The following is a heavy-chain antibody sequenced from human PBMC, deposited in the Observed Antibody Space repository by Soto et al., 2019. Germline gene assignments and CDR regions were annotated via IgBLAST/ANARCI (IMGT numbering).Heavy chain of an antibody. J-gene: IGHJ6*02. D-gene: IGHD4-17*01. CDR2: ISGSGSKT. V-gene: IGHV3-23*01. CDR3: AKRLSAVSTYYYGMDV. Sequence: PGGSLRLSCAASGFSFSTYPMVWVRQAPGKRLEAVSSISGSGSKTYYQDSVKGRFTSSRDNTKNSVDLQMNSLRPEETVVYYCAKRLSAVSTYYYGMDVWGQGTTVTVSS. CDR1: GFSFSTYP.